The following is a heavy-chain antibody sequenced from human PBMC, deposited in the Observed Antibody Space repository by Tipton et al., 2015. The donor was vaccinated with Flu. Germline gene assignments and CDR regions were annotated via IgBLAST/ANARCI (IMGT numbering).Heavy chain of an antibody. CDR1: GFTFSSYA. J-gene: IGHJ3*02. V-gene: IGHV3-30-3*01. D-gene: IGHD3-22*01. CDR2: ISYDGSTK. Sequence: SLRLSCAASGFTFSSYAMHWVRQAPGKGLEWVAVISYDGSTKYYADSVKGRVTISSDNSKNTLYLQMNSLRAEDTAVYYSASDCYDRSGGLWNAFDIWGQGTMVTVPS. CDR3: ASDCYDRSGGLWNAFDI.